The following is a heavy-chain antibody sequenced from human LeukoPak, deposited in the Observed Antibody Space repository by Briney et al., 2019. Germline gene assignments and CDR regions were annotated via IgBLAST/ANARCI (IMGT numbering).Heavy chain of an antibody. CDR3: ARGGGAYCGGDCFRAFDI. D-gene: IGHD2-21*02. CDR2: IYSGGST. Sequence: GGSLRLSCAVSGFTVSNNYMSWVRQPPGKGLEWVSVIYSGGSTYYADSVKGRFTISRDTSKNTLYLQMNSLRAEDTAVYYCARGGGAYCGGDCFRAFDIWGQGTMVTVSP. J-gene: IGHJ3*02. CDR1: GFTVSNNY. V-gene: IGHV3-53*01.